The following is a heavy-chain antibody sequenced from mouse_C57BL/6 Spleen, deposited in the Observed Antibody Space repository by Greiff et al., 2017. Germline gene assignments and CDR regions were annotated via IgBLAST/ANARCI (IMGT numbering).Heavy chain of an antibody. V-gene: IGHV1-39*01. CDR1: GYSFTDYD. CDR2: INPNYGTT. CDR3: ARSVKIVWYAMDY. J-gene: IGHJ4*01. Sequence: VQLKESGPGLVQPGASVKISCKASGYSFTDYDMNWVKQSNGKSLEWIGVINPNYGTTSYNQKFKGKATLTVDQSSSTAYMQLNSLTSEDSAVYYCARSVKIVWYAMDYWGQGTSVTVSS. D-gene: IGHD2-10*02.